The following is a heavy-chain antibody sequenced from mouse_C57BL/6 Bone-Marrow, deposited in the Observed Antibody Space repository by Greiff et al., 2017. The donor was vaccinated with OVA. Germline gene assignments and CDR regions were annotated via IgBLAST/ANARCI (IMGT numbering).Heavy chain of an antibody. J-gene: IGHJ4*01. V-gene: IGHV6-6*01. CDR2: IRHKANNHAT. CDR3: TRRIYGSYAMDY. Sequence: EVKLEESGGGLVQPGGSMKLSCAASGFTFSDAWMDWVRQSPEKGLEWVAEIRHKANNHATYYAESVKGRFTISRDDSKSSVYRQMNSIRAEDTGIYDCTRRIYGSYAMDYWGQGTSVTVSS. CDR1: GFTFSDAW. D-gene: IGHD1-1*01.